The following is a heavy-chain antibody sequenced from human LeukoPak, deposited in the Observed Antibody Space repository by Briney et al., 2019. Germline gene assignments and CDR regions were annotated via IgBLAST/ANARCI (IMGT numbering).Heavy chain of an antibody. V-gene: IGHV3-21*01. Sequence: PGGSLRLSCAASGFTFSSYSMNWVRQAPGKWLEWVSSISSSSSYIYYADSVKGRFTISRDNAKNSLYLQMNSLRAEDTAVYYCARVTRSSSSCFEYWGQGTLVTVSS. D-gene: IGHD6-13*01. CDR2: ISSSSSYI. CDR1: GFTFSSYS. CDR3: ARVTRSSSSCFEY. J-gene: IGHJ4*02.